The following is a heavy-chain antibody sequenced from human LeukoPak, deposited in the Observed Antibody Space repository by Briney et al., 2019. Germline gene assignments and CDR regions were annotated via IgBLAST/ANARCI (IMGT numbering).Heavy chain of an antibody. Sequence: PGGSLRLSCAASGFTFSSYAMSWVRQAPGKGLEWVAVISYDGSNKYYADSVKGRFTISRDNSKNTLYLQMNSLRAEDTAIYYCAKGRGMITFGGNPTDYWGQGTLVTVSS. CDR1: GFTFSSYA. CDR2: ISYDGSNK. CDR3: AKGRGMITFGGNPTDY. D-gene: IGHD3-16*01. V-gene: IGHV3-30-3*01. J-gene: IGHJ4*02.